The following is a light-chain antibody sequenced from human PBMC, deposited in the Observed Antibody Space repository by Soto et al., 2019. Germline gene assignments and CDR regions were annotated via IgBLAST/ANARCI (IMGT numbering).Light chain of an antibody. CDR1: QSVSSSY. CDR3: QQYNTWPWT. CDR2: GAS. V-gene: IGKV3-20*01. Sequence: DIVLTQSPGTLSLSLGERPTISCRASQSVSSSYLAWYQKKPGQAPRLLIIGASERVTTIPDRVSGSGSGTEFTLSISSLQSDDFAVYYCQQYNTWPWTFGQGTKVDIK. J-gene: IGKJ1*01.